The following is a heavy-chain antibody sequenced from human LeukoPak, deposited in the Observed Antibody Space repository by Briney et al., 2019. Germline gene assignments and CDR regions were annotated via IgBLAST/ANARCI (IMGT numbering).Heavy chain of an antibody. J-gene: IGHJ4*02. V-gene: IGHV3-74*01. Sequence: GGSLRLSCAASGFTLSSYWMHWVRQTPGMGLVWVSRINSDGGSTSYADSVKGRFTISRDNSKNTLYLQMNSLRAEDTAMYYCAKDFLRRWNYGGAVGYWGQGTLVTVPS. CDR1: GFTLSSYW. CDR3: AKDFLRRWNYGGAVGY. D-gene: IGHD1-7*01. CDR2: INSDGGST.